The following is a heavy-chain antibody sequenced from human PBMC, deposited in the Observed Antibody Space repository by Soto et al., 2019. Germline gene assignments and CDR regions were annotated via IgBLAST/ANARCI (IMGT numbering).Heavy chain of an antibody. CDR2: ISPYNDYT. J-gene: IGHJ6*02. D-gene: IGHD3-16*01. CDR1: GYTFIRYG. CDR3: ARGGYYDNSWGKLSHYGLDV. V-gene: IGHV1-18*01. Sequence: QVQLAQSANEVKKPGASVRVSCKAAGYTFIRYGIAWVRQAPGQGLEWMGWISPYNDYTVYAQKFQGRVSMTADTPTXTXYXXLRGLKSDDTAVYYCARGGYYDNSWGKLSHYGLDVWGQGPSVSVSS.